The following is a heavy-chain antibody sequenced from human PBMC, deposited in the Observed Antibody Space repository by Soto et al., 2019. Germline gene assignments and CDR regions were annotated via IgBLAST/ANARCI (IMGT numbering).Heavy chain of an antibody. Sequence: SETLSLTCTVSGGSISSSTYYWGWIRQPPGKGLEWIGSIYYSGSTSYNPSLASRVTISGDSSKNQLSLKLTSVRAADTAVYFGTYLYREGPWGQGTLVTVSS. D-gene: IGHD1-1*01. CDR2: IYYSGST. CDR3: TYLYREGP. J-gene: IGHJ5*02. CDR1: GGSISSSTYY. V-gene: IGHV4-39*03.